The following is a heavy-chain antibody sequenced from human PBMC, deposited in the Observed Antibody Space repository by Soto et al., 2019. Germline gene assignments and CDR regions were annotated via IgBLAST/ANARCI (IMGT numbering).Heavy chain of an antibody. Sequence: GGSLRLSCAASGFTFSSYAMSWVRQAPGKGLEWVSAISGSGGSTYYADSVKGRFAISRDNSKNTLYLQMNSLRAEDTAVYYCAKDFYYDSSGYVDYWGQGTLVTVSS. CDR1: GFTFSSYA. CDR2: ISGSGGST. J-gene: IGHJ4*02. CDR3: AKDFYYDSSGYVDY. V-gene: IGHV3-23*01. D-gene: IGHD3-22*01.